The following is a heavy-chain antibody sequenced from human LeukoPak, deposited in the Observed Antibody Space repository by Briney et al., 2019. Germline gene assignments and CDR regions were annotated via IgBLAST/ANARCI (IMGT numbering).Heavy chain of an antibody. CDR1: GYTFTSYA. CDR2: INAGNGNT. Sequence: ASVKVSCKASGYTFTSYAMHWVRQAPGQRLEWMGWINAGNGNTKYSQKFQGRVTITRDTSASTAYMELSSLRSEDTAVYYCARDSLRYRLTAVWYFDLWGRGTLVTVSS. D-gene: IGHD4-17*01. V-gene: IGHV1-3*01. CDR3: ARDSLRYRLTAVWYFDL. J-gene: IGHJ2*01.